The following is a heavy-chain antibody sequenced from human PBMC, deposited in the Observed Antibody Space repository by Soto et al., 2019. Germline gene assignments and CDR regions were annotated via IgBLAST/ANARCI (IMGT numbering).Heavy chain of an antibody. J-gene: IGHJ4*02. CDR3: ARDGAVAGDSNFDY. D-gene: IGHD6-19*01. CDR2: INAGNGNI. CDR1: GYTFTSFA. V-gene: IGHV1-3*01. Sequence: ASVKVSCKASGYTFTSFAIHWVRQAPGQGLEWMGWINAGNGNIKHSQKFQHRVTITRDTSASTAYMELSSLRFEGTAVYYCARDGAVAGDSNFDYWGQGTLVTVSS.